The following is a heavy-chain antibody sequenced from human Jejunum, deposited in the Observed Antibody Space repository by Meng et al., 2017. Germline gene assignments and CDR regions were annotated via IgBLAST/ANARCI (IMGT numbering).Heavy chain of an antibody. CDR3: ATDRRASWFRP. Sequence: GESLKISCVGSGFTFGSYEMNWVRQAPGKGLEWISFISSHGGSTIYYSDSVRGRFTISRDDAKNSLFLQMNSLRAEDTAVYYCATDRRASWFRPWGQGTRVTVSS. CDR1: GFTFGSYE. J-gene: IGHJ5*02. CDR2: ISSHGGSTI. V-gene: IGHV3-48*03.